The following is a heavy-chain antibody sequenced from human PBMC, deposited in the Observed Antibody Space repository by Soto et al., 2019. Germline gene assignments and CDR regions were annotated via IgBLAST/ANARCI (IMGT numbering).Heavy chain of an antibody. D-gene: IGHD3-22*01. CDR1: GGSISSGDYY. Sequence: SETLSLTCSVSGGSISSGDYYWNWIRQPPGKGLEWIGHIYYSGSTYYNSSLKSRVTISLDTSKNQFSLKLSSVTAADTAVYYCERHVLRYYYDSSGYKGNWFDAWGQGTLVTVSS. CDR3: ERHVLRYYYDSSGYKGNWFDA. V-gene: IGHV4-30-4*01. J-gene: IGHJ5*01. CDR2: IYYSGST.